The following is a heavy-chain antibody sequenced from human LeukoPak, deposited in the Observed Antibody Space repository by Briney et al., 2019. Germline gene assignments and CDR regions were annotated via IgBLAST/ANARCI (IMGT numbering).Heavy chain of an antibody. D-gene: IGHD5-18*01. J-gene: IGHJ4*02. CDR1: GGSISSYY. CDR3: ARVLRAASWRSYDY. V-gene: IGHV4-59*01. Sequence: SETLSLTCTVSGGSISSYYWSWIRQPPGKGLEWIGYIYYNGDTNYNPSLKSRVIISIDTSSNQFSLRLNSMTAADTAVYYCARVLRAASWRSYDYWGQGSLVTVSS. CDR2: IYYNGDT.